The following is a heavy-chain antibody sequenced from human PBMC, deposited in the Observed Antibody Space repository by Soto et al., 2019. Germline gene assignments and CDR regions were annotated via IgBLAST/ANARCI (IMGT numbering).Heavy chain of an antibody. CDR2: IIPRSATS. CDR1: GDTISTYT. V-gene: IGHV1-69*13. D-gene: IGHD2-2*01. Sequence: SVKGSCKASGDTISTYTITWMRQDPGQGLEWMRGIIPRSATSNYAQKFQGRVTITADESTNTAYMELSSLRSEDTAVYYCAREGLVLVPTTVNSDYYYYAMDVWGQGTTVTVSS. CDR3: AREGLVLVPTTVNSDYYYYAMDV. J-gene: IGHJ6*02.